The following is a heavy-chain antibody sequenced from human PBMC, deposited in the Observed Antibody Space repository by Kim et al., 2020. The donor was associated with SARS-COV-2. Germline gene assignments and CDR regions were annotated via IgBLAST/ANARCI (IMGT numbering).Heavy chain of an antibody. J-gene: IGHJ4*02. D-gene: IGHD3-9*01. V-gene: IGHV1-46*01. CDR3: ARGDFLTGSFNFYFDS. Sequence: RKFQGRVTTTRDTSTSTVYMELSSLRSDDTAVYYCARGDFLTGSFNFYFDSWGQGTPVTVSS.